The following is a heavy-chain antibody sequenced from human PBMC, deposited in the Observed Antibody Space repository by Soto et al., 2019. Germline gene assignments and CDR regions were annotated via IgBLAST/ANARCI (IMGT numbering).Heavy chain of an antibody. CDR2: ISYDGSNK. CDR1: GFTFSNYA. Sequence: QGQLVESGGGVVQPGRSLRLSCAASGFTFSNYAMHWVRQAPGKGLEWVAVISYDGSNKYYADSVKGRITISRDNSKNTLYLQMSSLRAEDTAVYYCTRDTYGMDVWGQGTTVTVSS. J-gene: IGHJ6*02. CDR3: TRDTYGMDV. V-gene: IGHV3-30-3*01.